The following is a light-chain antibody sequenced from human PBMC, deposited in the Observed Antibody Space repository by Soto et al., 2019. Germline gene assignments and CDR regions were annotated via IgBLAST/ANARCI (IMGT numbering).Light chain of an antibody. CDR2: EVS. Sequence: QSVLTQPASVSGSPGQSITISCTGTSSDVGSYNLVSWYQQHPGKAPKLMIYEVSKRPSGVSNRFSGSKSGNTASLTISGLQAEDAADYYCCSYAGSRRVFGGGTKLTVL. J-gene: IGLJ3*02. CDR1: SSDVGSYNL. V-gene: IGLV2-23*02. CDR3: CSYAGSRRV.